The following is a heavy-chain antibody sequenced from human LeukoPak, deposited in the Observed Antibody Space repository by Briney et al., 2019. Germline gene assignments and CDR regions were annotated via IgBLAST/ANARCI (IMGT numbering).Heavy chain of an antibody. CDR2: IIPIFGTA. V-gene: IGHV1-69*13. CDR3: ARGPYCGGDCYFGY. D-gene: IGHD2-21*02. J-gene: IGHJ4*02. CDR1: GYTFTSYG. Sequence: ASVKVSCKASGYTFTSYGISWVRQAPGQGLEWMGGIIPIFGTANYAQKFQGRVTITADESTSTAYMELSSLRSEDTAVYYCARGPYCGGDCYFGYWGLGTLVTVSS.